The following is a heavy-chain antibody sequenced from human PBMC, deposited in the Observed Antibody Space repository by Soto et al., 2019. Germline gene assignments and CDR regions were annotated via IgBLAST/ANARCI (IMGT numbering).Heavy chain of an antibody. CDR1: GFTFCSYA. D-gene: IGHD4-17*01. CDR2: IIPIFGTA. CDR3: ASTVTTDLLDGMDV. J-gene: IGHJ6*02. V-gene: IGHV1-69*12. Sequence: QVQLVQSGAEVKKPGSSVKVSCKASGFTFCSYAISWVRQAPGQGLEWMGGIIPIFGTANYAQKFQGRVTITADEYPSTDYMELSSLRSEDTAVDYCASTVTTDLLDGMDVWGQGTTVTVSS.